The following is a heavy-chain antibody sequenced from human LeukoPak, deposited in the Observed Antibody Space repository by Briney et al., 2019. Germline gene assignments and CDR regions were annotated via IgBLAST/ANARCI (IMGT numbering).Heavy chain of an antibody. CDR3: ARGTADLDY. CDR1: GGSISSYY. CDR2: IYYSGST. Sequence: SETLSLTCTVSGGSISSYYWSWIRQPPGKGLEWIGYIYYSGSTNYNPSLKSRVTISVDTSKNQFSLKLSSVTAADTAVYYCARGTADLDYWGQGTLVTVSS. J-gene: IGHJ4*02. D-gene: IGHD5-18*01. V-gene: IGHV4-59*12.